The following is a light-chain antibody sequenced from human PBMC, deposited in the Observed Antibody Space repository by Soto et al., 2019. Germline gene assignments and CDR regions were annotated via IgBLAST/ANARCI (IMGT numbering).Light chain of an antibody. V-gene: IGKV1-39*01. J-gene: IGKJ1*01. CDR2: GAS. Sequence: EIQMTQSPSPLSTSVVSRVTITCLSSQTISTYLNWYQQKPGKAPKLLIYGASSLQSGVPSRFSGSGSGTDFTLTISSLQPEDFGTYYCQQSFSTPRTFGQGTKV. CDR3: QQSFSTPRT. CDR1: QTISTY.